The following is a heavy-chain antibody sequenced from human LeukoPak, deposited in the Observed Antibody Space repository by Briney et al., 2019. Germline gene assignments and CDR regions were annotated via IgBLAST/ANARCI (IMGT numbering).Heavy chain of an antibody. CDR3: ARDWGSGRALYYYYGMHV. J-gene: IGHJ6*02. V-gene: IGHV1-46*01. CDR2: INPSGGST. Sequence: ASVKVSCKASGYTFTSYYMHWVRQAPGQGLEWMAIINPSGGSTSYAQKFQGRVTMTRDTSTSTVYMELSSLRSEDTAVYYCARDWGSGRALYYYYGMHVWGQGTTVTVSS. CDR1: GYTFTSYY. D-gene: IGHD3-10*01.